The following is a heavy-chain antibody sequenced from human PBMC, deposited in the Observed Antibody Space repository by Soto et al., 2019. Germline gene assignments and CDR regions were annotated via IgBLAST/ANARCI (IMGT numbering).Heavy chain of an antibody. CDR2: IYHSGST. CDR1: GGSISSGGYS. CDR3: ARVYYDSSGYYYWFDRSDWYFDL. J-gene: IGHJ2*01. V-gene: IGHV4-30-2*01. D-gene: IGHD3-22*01. Sequence: QLQLQESGSGLVKPSQTLSLTCAVSGGSISSGGYSWSWIRQPPGKGLEWIGYIYHSGSTYYNPSLKSRVTISVDRSKNQFSLKLSSVTAADTAVYYCARVYYDSSGYYYWFDRSDWYFDLWGRGTLVTVSS.